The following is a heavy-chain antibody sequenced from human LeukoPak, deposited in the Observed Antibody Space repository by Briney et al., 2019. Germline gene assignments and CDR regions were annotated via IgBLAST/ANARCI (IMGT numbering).Heavy chain of an antibody. V-gene: IGHV3-30*03. CDR2: ISYDGSNK. Sequence: GRSLRLSCAASGFTFSSYGMHWVRQAPGKGLEWVAVISYDGSNKYYADSVKGRFTISRDNSKNTLYLQMNSLRAEDTAVYYCAREWELTNFDYWGQGALVTVSS. J-gene: IGHJ4*02. D-gene: IGHD1-26*01. CDR1: GFTFSSYG. CDR3: AREWELTNFDY.